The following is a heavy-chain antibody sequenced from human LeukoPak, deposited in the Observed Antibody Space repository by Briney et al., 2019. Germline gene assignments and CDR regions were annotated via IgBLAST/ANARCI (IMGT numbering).Heavy chain of an antibody. Sequence: GGSLRLSCAASGFTVSSNYMSWVRQAPGKGLEWVSVIYSCGSTYYADSVKGRFTISRDNSKNTLYLQMNSLRAEDTAVYYCARAGWLVTGIDYWGQGTLVTVSS. V-gene: IGHV3-66*01. CDR1: GFTVSSNY. CDR2: IYSCGST. CDR3: ARAGWLVTGIDY. J-gene: IGHJ4*02. D-gene: IGHD6-19*01.